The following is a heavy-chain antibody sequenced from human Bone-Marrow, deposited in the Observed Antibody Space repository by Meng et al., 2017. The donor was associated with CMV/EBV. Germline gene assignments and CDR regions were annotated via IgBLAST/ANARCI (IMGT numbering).Heavy chain of an antibody. D-gene: IGHD3-9*01. CDR1: GFTFSSYA. CDR3: ARAGYYDILTGYYREGAFDI. CDR2: ISYDGSNK. J-gene: IGHJ3*02. V-gene: IGHV3-30-3*01. Sequence: GGSLRLSCAASGFTFSSYAMHWVRQAPGKGLEWVAVISYDGSNKYYADSVKGRFTISRDNSKNTKYLQMNSLRAEDTAVYYCARAGYYDILTGYYREGAFDIWGQGTRVTVSS.